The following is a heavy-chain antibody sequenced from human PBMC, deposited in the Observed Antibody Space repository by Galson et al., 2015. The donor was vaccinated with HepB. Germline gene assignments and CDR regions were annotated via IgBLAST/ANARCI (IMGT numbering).Heavy chain of an antibody. D-gene: IGHD3-10*01. CDR3: AKAALWGGVRDIVDY. Sequence: SLRLSCAASGFTFSSYGMHWVRQAPGEGLEWVAVISYDGSNKYYADSVKGRFTIPRDNSKNTLYLQMNSLRAEDTAVYYCAKAALWGGVRDIVDYWGQGTLVTVSS. CDR2: ISYDGSNK. CDR1: GFTFSSYG. J-gene: IGHJ4*02. V-gene: IGHV3-30*18.